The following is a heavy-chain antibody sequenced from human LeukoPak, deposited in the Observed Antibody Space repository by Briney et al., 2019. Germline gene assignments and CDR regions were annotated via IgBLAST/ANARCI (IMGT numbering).Heavy chain of an antibody. J-gene: IGHJ5*02. D-gene: IGHD2-21*02. V-gene: IGHV1-69*04. CDR2: IIPILGIA. CDR1: GGTFSSYA. CDR3: ARAMVVTAIPYWFDP. Sequence: ASVKVSCKASGGTFSSYAISWVRQAPGQGLEWMGRIIPILGIANYAQQFQGRVTITADKSTSTAYMELSTLRSEDTAVYYCARAMVVTAIPYWFDPWGQGTLVTVSS.